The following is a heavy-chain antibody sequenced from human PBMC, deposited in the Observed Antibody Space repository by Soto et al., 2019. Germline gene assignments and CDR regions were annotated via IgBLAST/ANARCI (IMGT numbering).Heavy chain of an antibody. CDR3: AREYGDYGVIDY. D-gene: IGHD4-17*01. CDR1: GGSFSGYY. J-gene: IGHJ4*02. V-gene: IGHV4-34*01. CDR2: INHSGRT. Sequence: QVQLQQWGAGLLKPSETLSLTCAVYGGSFSGYYWSLIRQPPGKGLEWIGEINHSGRTNYNPSLKSRVTISVDTSKNQFSLKLSSVTAADTAVYYCAREYGDYGVIDYWGQGTLVTVSS.